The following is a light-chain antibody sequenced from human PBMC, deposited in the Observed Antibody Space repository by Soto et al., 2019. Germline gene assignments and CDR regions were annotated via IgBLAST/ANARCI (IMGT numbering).Light chain of an antibody. CDR2: TAS. V-gene: IGKV1-39*01. Sequence: DIRMTQCLSSLSATVGDRVTITCRAIQSISFYLNLYRQKPGKAPKLLIYTASNVQSGVPSRISGSGSGTDFTLTISSLQPEDFATYYCQQSYNMPRTFGQGTKVDIK. CDR1: QSISFY. CDR3: QQSYNMPRT. J-gene: IGKJ1*01.